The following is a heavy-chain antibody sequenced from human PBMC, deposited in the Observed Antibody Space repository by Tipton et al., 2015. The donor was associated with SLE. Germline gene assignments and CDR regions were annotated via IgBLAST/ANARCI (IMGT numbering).Heavy chain of an antibody. J-gene: IGHJ6*03. CDR1: GRAFSGYY. D-gene: IGHD3-3*01. V-gene: IGHV4-34*01. CDR3: ASTTIFGGYYYFSNV. CDR2: LNHSGST. Sequence: TLSLTCAVYGRAFSGYYWSWIRQPPGKGLEWIGELNHSGSTNYNPSLKSRVTISVDTSKNQFSLKLSSVTAADTAVYYCASTTIFGGYYYFSNVWGKGSPATVS.